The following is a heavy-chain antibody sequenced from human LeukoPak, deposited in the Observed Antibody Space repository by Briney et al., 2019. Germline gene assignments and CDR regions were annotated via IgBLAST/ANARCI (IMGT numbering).Heavy chain of an antibody. CDR3: ARDYASGSFQPLDY. V-gene: IGHV1-2*06. CDR1: GYTLTAYY. Sequence: GASVKVSCKASGYTLTAYYLHWVRQAPGQGLEWMGRINPNSGGTNYAQKFQGRVTMTRDTSISTAYMELSRLRSDDTAVYYCARDYASGSFQPLDYWGQGTLVTVSS. J-gene: IGHJ4*02. CDR2: INPNSGGT. D-gene: IGHD3-10*01.